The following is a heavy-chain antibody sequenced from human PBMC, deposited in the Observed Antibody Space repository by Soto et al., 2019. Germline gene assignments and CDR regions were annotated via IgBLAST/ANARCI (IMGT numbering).Heavy chain of an antibody. V-gene: IGHV4-59*12. CDR1: GGSISSYY. CDR2: IYYSGST. Sequence: SETLSLTCTVSGGSISSYYWSWIRQPPGKGLEWIGYIYYSGSTNYNPSLKSRVTISRDNAKNSLYLQMNSLRAEDTAVYYCARDHETWIRAFDPWGQGTLDTVSS. D-gene: IGHD5-18*01. CDR3: ARDHETWIRAFDP. J-gene: IGHJ5*02.